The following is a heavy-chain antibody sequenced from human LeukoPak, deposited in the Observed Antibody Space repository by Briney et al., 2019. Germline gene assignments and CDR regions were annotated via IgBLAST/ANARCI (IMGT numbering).Heavy chain of an antibody. CDR1: GYTFTIYD. V-gene: IGHV1-8*01. Sequence: ASLKVSCKASGYTFTIYDINWGRQATGQGLERMGWMNPNSGNTGYAQKFQGRVTMTRNTSISTAYMELSSLRSEDTAVYYGAREYTYDSSGYNPWGQGTLVTVSS. CDR2: MNPNSGNT. J-gene: IGHJ4*02. CDR3: AREYTYDSSGYNP. D-gene: IGHD3-22*01.